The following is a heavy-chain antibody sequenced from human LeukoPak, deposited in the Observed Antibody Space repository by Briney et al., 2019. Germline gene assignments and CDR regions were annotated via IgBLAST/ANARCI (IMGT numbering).Heavy chain of an antibody. CDR1: GGSFSGYY. CDR3: ARRSRSGWYVCFDY. Sequence: SETLSLTCAVYGGSFSGYYWIWLRQPPGHGLEWIGEINHSGSTNYNPSLKSRVTISVDTSKNQFSLKLSSVTAADTAVYYCARRSRSGWYVCFDYWGQGTLVTVSS. CDR2: INHSGST. V-gene: IGHV4-34*01. J-gene: IGHJ4*02. D-gene: IGHD6-19*01.